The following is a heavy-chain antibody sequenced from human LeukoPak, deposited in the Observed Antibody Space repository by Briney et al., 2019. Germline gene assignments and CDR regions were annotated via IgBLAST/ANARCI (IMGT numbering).Heavy chain of an antibody. CDR2: ISSSGSTI. Sequence: GGSLRLSCTASGFTFGDYAMSWFRQAPGKGLEWVSYISSSGSTIYYADSVKGRFTISRDNAKNSLYLQMNSLRAEDTAVYYCARDSSGSYYYYYYMDVWGKGTTVTVSS. CDR3: ARDSSGSYYYYYYMDV. V-gene: IGHV3-11*04. CDR1: GFTFGDYA. D-gene: IGHD3-10*01. J-gene: IGHJ6*03.